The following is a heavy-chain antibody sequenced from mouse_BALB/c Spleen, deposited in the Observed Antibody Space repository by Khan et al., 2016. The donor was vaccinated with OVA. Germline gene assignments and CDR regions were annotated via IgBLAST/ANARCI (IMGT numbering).Heavy chain of an antibody. J-gene: IGHJ2*01. CDR3: ARRLGRWYFDY. V-gene: IGHV3-2*02. CDR1: GYSITSDYA. CDR2: ISYSGST. D-gene: IGHD4-1*01. Sequence: EVQLQELGPGLVKPSQSLSLTCTVTGYSITSDYAWNWIRQFPGNKLEWMGYISYSGSTSYNPSLKSRTSITRDTSKNQFFLQLNSVTTEDTATYYCARRLGRWYFDYWGQGTTLTVSS.